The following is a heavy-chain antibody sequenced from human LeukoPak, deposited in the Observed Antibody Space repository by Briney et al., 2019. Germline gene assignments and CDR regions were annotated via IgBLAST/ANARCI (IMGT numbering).Heavy chain of an antibody. CDR1: GGPISSSSYY. D-gene: IGHD4-17*01. CDR2: IYYSGST. CDR3: ARHYRYGTPG. J-gene: IGHJ4*02. V-gene: IGHV4-39*01. Sequence: SETLSLTCTVSGGPISSSSYYWGWIRQTPGKGLEWIGSIYYSGSTYYNPSLKSRVTISVDTSKNQFSLKLSSVTAADTAVYYCARHYRYGTPGWGQGTLVTVSS.